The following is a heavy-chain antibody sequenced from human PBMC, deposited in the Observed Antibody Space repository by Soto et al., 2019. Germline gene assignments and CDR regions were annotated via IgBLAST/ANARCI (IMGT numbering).Heavy chain of an antibody. CDR3: ARDAPVAIKSIAARYYYYYGMDV. J-gene: IGHJ6*02. CDR2: IYYSGST. D-gene: IGHD6-6*01. V-gene: IGHV4-31*03. Sequence: SETLSLTCTVSGGSISSGGYYWSWIRQHPGKGLEWIGYIYYSGSTYYNPSLKSRVTISVDTSKNQFSLKLSSVTAADTAVYYCARDAPVAIKSIAARYYYYYGMDVWGQGTTVTVSS. CDR1: GGSISSGGYY.